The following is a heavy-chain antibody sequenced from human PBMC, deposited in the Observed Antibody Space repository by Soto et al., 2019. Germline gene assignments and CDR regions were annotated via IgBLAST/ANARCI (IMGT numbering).Heavy chain of an antibody. J-gene: IGHJ6*02. V-gene: IGHV4-31*03. CDR1: GGSIRSDGNY. Sequence: QVQLQESGPGLVKSSQTLSLTCTVSGGSIRSDGNYWSWIRQHPGKGLEWIGYIYYSGSTYYNPSLKSRVTISVDTSKNQFSLKLNSVTAADTAVDYCARARMVRGIIYYYGMDVWGQGTTVTVSS. CDR3: ARARMVRGIIYYYGMDV. D-gene: IGHD3-10*01. CDR2: IYYSGST.